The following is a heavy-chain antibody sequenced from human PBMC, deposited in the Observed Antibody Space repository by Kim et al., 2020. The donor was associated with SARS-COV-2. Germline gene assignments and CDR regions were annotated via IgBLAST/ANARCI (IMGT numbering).Heavy chain of an antibody. D-gene: IGHD3-22*01. V-gene: IGHV2-70*01. CDR2: IDCDDDK. Sequence: SGPTLVNPTQTLTLTCTFSGFSLSTSGMCVSWIRQPPGKALEWLALIDCDDDKYYSTSLKTRLTISKDTSKNQVVLTMTNMDPVDTATYYCARSPVEMATSGHFYYSGMDVWGQGTTVTVSS. CDR1: GFSLSTSGMC. CDR3: ARSPVEMATSGHFYYSGMDV. J-gene: IGHJ6*02.